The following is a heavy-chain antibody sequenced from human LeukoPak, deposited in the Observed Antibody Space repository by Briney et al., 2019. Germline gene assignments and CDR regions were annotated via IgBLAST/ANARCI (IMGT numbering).Heavy chain of an antibody. J-gene: IGHJ4*02. CDR2: INSDGSST. Sequence: PGGSLRLSCAASGFTFSSYWMHWVRQAPGKGLVWVSRINSDGSSTSYADSVKGRFTTSRDNAKNTLYLQMNSPRAEDTAVYYCASPNPATSSYYYDSSGDFDYWGQGTLVTVSS. V-gene: IGHV3-74*01. D-gene: IGHD3-22*01. CDR1: GFTFSSYW. CDR3: ASPNPATSSYYYDSSGDFDY.